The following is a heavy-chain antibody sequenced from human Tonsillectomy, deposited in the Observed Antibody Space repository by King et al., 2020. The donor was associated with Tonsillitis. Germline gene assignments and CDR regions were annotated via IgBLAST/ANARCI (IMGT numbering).Heavy chain of an antibody. CDR1: GFTFSNYA. Sequence: VQLVESGGDLVQPGGSLRLSCAASGFTFSNYAMSWVRQAPGKGLEWVSAISGSGGSTDYADSVKGRFTISRDNSKNTLYLQLNSLRAEDTAVYYCAKEYYDILTGYYARPFDYWGQGTLVTVSS. D-gene: IGHD3-9*01. J-gene: IGHJ4*02. CDR2: ISGSGGST. V-gene: IGHV3-23*04. CDR3: AKEYYDILTGYYARPFDY.